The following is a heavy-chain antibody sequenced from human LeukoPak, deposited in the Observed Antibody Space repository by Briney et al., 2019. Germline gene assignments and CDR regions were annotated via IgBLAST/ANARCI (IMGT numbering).Heavy chain of an antibody. CDR2: IYYSGST. Sequence: PSETLSLTCTVSGASVSGSAYYWGWIRQPPGKGLEWIGNIYYSGSTYYNESLESRVTISIDTSKNQFSLKLSSVTAADTAVYYCASQVLLWSGELPNFFDPWGQGTLVTVSP. J-gene: IGHJ5*02. CDR1: GASVSGSAYY. V-gene: IGHV4-39*01. CDR3: ASQVLLWSGELPNFFDP. D-gene: IGHD3-10*01.